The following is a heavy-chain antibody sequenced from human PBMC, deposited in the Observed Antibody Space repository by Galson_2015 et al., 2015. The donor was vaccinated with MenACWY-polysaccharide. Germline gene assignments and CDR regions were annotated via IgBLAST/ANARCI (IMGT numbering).Heavy chain of an antibody. V-gene: IGHV6-1*01. CDR1: GDSGSSHSVI. Sequence: CAISGDSGSSHSVIWHWIRQSPSRGPEWLGRTYYRSKWHIDYAASLNSRITINPDTSQNQISLQLNSVTPEDTAVYYCVKAPAGTYGIFQYWGQGTLVTVSS. CDR2: TYYRSKWHI. D-gene: IGHD1-26*01. J-gene: IGHJ4*02. CDR3: VKAPAGTYGIFQY.